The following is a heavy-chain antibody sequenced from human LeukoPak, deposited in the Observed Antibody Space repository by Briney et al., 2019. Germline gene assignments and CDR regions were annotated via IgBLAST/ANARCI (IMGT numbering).Heavy chain of an antibody. CDR3: ARVPPPPVLRYFDSYTPNYGMDV. CDR2: ISSSGSTI. V-gene: IGHV3-48*03. Sequence: GGSLRLSCAASGFTFSSYEMNWVRQAPGKGLEWVSYISSSGSTIYYADSVKGRFTISRDSAKNSLYLQMNSLRAEDTAVYYFARVPPPPVLRYFDSYTPNYGMDVWGQGTTVTVSS. J-gene: IGHJ6*02. CDR1: GFTFSSYE. D-gene: IGHD3-9*01.